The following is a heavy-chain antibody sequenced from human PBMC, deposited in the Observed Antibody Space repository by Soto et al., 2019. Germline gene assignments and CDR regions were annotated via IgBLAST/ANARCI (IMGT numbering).Heavy chain of an antibody. Sequence: ASVKVSCKASGYTFTSYGISWVRQAPGQGLEWMGWISAYNGNTNYSQKLQGRVTMTTDTSTSTAYMELRSLRSDDTAVYYCARSVPYYYYVWGSYRPVDYWGQGTLVTVSS. D-gene: IGHD3-16*02. J-gene: IGHJ4*02. CDR3: ARSVPYYYYVWGSYRPVDY. V-gene: IGHV1-18*01. CDR1: GYTFTSYG. CDR2: ISAYNGNT.